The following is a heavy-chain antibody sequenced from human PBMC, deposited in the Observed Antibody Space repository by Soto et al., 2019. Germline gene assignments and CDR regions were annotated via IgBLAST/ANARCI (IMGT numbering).Heavy chain of an antibody. Sequence: EVQLVASGGALVKPGGSLRLSCAASGFTFSRAWMGWVRQATGKGLEWVGRSKSKSAGGTTDHSAPVKGRFAISRDDSKNTLFLQMNVLKVEDTAVYYCTTDWGIAARPLLDQWGLGTLVTVSS. CDR1: GFTFSRAW. D-gene: IGHD6-6*01. J-gene: IGHJ4*02. CDR2: SKSKSAGGTT. V-gene: IGHV3-15*02. CDR3: TTDWGIAARPLLDQ.